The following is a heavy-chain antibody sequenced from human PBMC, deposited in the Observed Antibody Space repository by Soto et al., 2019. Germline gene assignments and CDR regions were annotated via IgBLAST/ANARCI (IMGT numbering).Heavy chain of an antibody. CDR2: ITNSGSIK. CDR1: GFPFSDYY. D-gene: IGHD3-3*02. V-gene: IGHV3-11*01. Sequence: GSLRLSCASSGFPFSDYYMSWIRQAPGKGLEWVSHITNSGSIKFYADSVKGRFTISRDNAKNSLFLQMNSLRAGDTAVHYCARTIASSFDYWGPVTQVTVYS. J-gene: IGHJ4*02. CDR3: ARTIASSFDY.